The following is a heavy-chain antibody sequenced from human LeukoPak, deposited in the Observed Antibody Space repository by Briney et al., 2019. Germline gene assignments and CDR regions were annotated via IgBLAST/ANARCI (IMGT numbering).Heavy chain of an antibody. Sequence: SETLSPTCTVSGGSISSYYWNWIRQPPGKGLEWIGYIYYGGGTNYNPSLKSRVTISVDTSKNQFSLKLSSVTAADTAMYYCARLKTAELDHFDYWGQGTLVTVSS. CDR1: GGSISSYY. CDR3: ARLKTAELDHFDY. V-gene: IGHV4-59*08. D-gene: IGHD1-7*01. CDR2: IYYGGGT. J-gene: IGHJ4*02.